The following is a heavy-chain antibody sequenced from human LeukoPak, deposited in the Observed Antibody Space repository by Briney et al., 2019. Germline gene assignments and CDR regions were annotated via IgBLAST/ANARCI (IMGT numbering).Heavy chain of an antibody. CDR2: IYYSGST. V-gene: IGHV4-59*01. CDR1: GGSISSYY. CDR3: ASTYYCDSSGYYAFDY. Sequence: SETLSLTCTVSGGSISSYYWSWIRQPPGKGLEWIGYIYYSGSTNYNPSLKSRVTISVDTSKNQFSLKLSSVTAADTAVYYCASTYYCDSSGYYAFDYWGQGTLVTVSS. D-gene: IGHD3-22*01. J-gene: IGHJ4*02.